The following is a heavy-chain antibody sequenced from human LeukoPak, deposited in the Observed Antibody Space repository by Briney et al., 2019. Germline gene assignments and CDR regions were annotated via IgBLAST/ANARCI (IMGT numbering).Heavy chain of an antibody. D-gene: IGHD3-22*01. CDR3: ARENYYDSNSYSEGMDV. Sequence: SETLSLTCSVSGDSISNSYCSWIRQAAGKGLGWIGRMSVSGTTTYNPSLRSRVTMSADMSKNQFSLTMTSVTAADTAVYYCARENYYDSNSYSEGMDVWGPGTTVTVPS. CDR2: MSVSGTT. CDR1: GDSISNSY. J-gene: IGHJ6*02. V-gene: IGHV4-4*07.